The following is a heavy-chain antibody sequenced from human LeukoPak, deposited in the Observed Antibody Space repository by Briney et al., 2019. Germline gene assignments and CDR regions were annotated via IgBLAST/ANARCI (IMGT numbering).Heavy chain of an antibody. CDR2: IIPIFGTA. CDR1: GGTFTSNA. CDR3: ARAGYCGGDCYARVWFDP. V-gene: IGHV1-69*01. D-gene: IGHD2-21*01. J-gene: IGHJ5*02. Sequence: GSSVKLSCKSSGGTFTSNAISRVRQAPGQGLEWMGGIIPIFGTANYAQKFQGRVTITADESTSTAYMELSSLRSEDTAVYYCARAGYCGGDCYARVWFDPWGQGTLVTVSS.